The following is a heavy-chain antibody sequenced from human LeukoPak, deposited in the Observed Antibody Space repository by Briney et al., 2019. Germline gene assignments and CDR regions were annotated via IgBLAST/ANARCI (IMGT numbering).Heavy chain of an antibody. CDR3: ANRYCSGGSCYLDY. Sequence: GGSLRLSCAASGFTFSSYAMSWVRQAPGKGLEWVSAISGSGGSTYYADSVKGRFTISRDNSKNTLYLQMNSLRAEDTAVYYCANRYCSGGSCYLDYWGQGTLVTVSS. CDR1: GFTFSSYA. J-gene: IGHJ4*02. V-gene: IGHV3-23*01. CDR2: ISGSGGST. D-gene: IGHD2-15*01.